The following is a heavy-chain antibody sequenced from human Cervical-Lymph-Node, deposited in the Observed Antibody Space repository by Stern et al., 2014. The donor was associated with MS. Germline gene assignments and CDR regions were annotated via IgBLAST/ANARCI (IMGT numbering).Heavy chain of an antibody. CDR2: VYYGGDT. Sequence: QVQLQESGPGLVKPSGTLSLSCTVSGASVDRGHWWTWVRQSPVKGLEWIGNVYYGGDTNYNPSLQSRVTISVDTSKNQFSLDLTSVTAADTAVYYCARGNALTPDYWGQGTLVAVS. CDR3: ARGNALTPDY. CDR1: GASVDRGHW. D-gene: IGHD3-16*01. J-gene: IGHJ4*02. V-gene: IGHV4-4*02.